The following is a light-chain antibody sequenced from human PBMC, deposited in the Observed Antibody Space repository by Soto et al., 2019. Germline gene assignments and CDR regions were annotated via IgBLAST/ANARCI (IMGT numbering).Light chain of an antibody. CDR2: KAS. CDR3: QQYKSYPWT. Sequence: DIQMTQSPSTLSASVGDRVTITCRASQSISPWLAWYQQKPGKAPKLLIYKASSLEGAVPARFSGSGSGTEFPRTISRLQPDDFATYYCQQYKSYPWTFGQGTKVEIK. V-gene: IGKV1-5*03. J-gene: IGKJ1*01. CDR1: QSISPW.